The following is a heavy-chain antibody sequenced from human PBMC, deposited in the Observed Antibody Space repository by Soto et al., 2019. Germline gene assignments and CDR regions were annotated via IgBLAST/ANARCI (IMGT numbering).Heavy chain of an antibody. V-gene: IGHV4-34*01. CDR2: INHSGST. CDR3: AICGGDDRTTGDGWFDP. D-gene: IGHD1-1*01. Sequence: LTCAVYGGSFSGYYWSWIRQPPGKGLEWIGEINHSGSTNYNPSLKSRVTISVDTSKNQFSLKLSSVTAADTAVYYCAICGGDDRTTGDGWFDPWGQGTLVTVSS. J-gene: IGHJ5*02. CDR1: GGSFSGYY.